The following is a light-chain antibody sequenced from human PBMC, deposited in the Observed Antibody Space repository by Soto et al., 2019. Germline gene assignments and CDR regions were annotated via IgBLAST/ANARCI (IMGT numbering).Light chain of an antibody. CDR2: DVT. J-gene: IGLJ1*01. CDR3: CSYEGMVL. Sequence: QSALTQPLSVSGSPGQSVTISCTGTSSDVGVSRSVSWYQQHPGKAPKLIISDVTKRPSGVPYRFSCSKSGNTASLTISGLQAADQADYYCCSYEGMVLVGSGTKLTV. V-gene: IGLV2-11*01. CDR1: SSDVGVSRS.